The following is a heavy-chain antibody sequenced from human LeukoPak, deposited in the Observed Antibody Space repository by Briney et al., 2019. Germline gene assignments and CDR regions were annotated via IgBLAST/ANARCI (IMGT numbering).Heavy chain of an antibody. CDR1: GGSISSSTYY. Sequence: PSETLSLTCTVSGGSISSSTYYWGWIRQPPGKGLEWIGNIYYSGSTYYNPSLKSRVTISVDTSKNQFSLKLTSVTAADTAVYHCARGVRDSSGYYYDWGQGSLVTVSS. J-gene: IGHJ4*02. V-gene: IGHV4-39*07. D-gene: IGHD3-22*01. CDR2: IYYSGST. CDR3: ARGVRDSSGYYYD.